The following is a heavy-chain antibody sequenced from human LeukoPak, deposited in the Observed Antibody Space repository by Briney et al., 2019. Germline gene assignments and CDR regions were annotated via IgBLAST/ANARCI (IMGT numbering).Heavy chain of an antibody. J-gene: IGHJ6*03. Sequence: PGGSLRLSCAVSGFSFSSHGMHWVRQAPGKGLEWVAFIQYDGSNKYYVDSVKGRFSISRDNSKNTLFLQMNSLRVEDSAVYYCARAAGGITAMVYYYYYMDVWGKGTTVTVSS. V-gene: IGHV3-30*02. D-gene: IGHD5-18*01. CDR2: IQYDGSNK. CDR3: ARAAGGITAMVYYYYYMDV. CDR1: GFSFSSHG.